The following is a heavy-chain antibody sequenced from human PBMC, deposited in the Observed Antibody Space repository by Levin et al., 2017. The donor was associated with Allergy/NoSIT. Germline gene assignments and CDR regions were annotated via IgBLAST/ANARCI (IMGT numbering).Heavy chain of an antibody. Sequence: SETLSLTCTVSGGSISSSSYYWGWIRQPPGKGLEWIGSIYYSGSTYYNPSLKSRVTISVDTSKNQFSLKLSSVTAADTAVYYCARLGVVPAAISAPRYYYYYMDVWGKGTTVTVSS. V-gene: IGHV4-39*01. CDR2: IYYSGST. CDR1: GGSISSSSYY. CDR3: ARLGVVPAAISAPRYYYYYMDV. J-gene: IGHJ6*03. D-gene: IGHD2-2*02.